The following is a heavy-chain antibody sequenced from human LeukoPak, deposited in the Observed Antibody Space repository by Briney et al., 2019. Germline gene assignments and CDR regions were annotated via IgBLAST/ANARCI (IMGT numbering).Heavy chain of an antibody. J-gene: IGHJ4*02. V-gene: IGHV3-23*01. CDR2: ISDSGGKT. Sequence: GGSLRLSCAVSGITLSNYGMSWVRQAPGKGLEWVAGISDSGGKTNYADSVKGRSTISRDNPKNTLYLQMNSLRAEDTAVYFCAKRGVVTRVILVGFHKEAYYFDSWGQGALVTVSS. D-gene: IGHD3-22*01. CDR3: AKRGVVTRVILVGFHKEAYYFDS. CDR1: GITLSNYG.